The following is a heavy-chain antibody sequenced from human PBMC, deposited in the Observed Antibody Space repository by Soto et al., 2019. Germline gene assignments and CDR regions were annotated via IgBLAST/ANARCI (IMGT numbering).Heavy chain of an antibody. CDR3: ASGRGTGTTNYYYYYGMDV. V-gene: IGHV4-39*01. J-gene: IGHJ6*02. Sequence: SETLSLTCTVSGGSISSSSYYWGWTRQPPGKGLEWIGSIYYSGSTYYNPSLKSRVTISVDTSKNQFSLKLSSVTAADTAVYYCASGRGTGTTNYYYYYGMDVWGQGTTVTVSS. D-gene: IGHD1-1*01. CDR2: IYYSGST. CDR1: GGSISSSSYY.